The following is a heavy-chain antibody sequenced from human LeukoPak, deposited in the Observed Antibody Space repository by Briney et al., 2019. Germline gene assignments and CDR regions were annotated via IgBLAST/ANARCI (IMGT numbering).Heavy chain of an antibody. CDR1: GFTFSSHG. J-gene: IGHJ6*02. CDR3: AMGCSSTSWRGYYYYGMDV. Sequence: GRSLRLSCAASGFTFSSHGMHWVRQAPGKGLEWVSVIYSGGSTYYADSVKGRFTISRDNSKNTLYLQMNSLRAEDTAVYYCAMGCSSTSWRGYYYYGMDVWGQGTTATVSS. V-gene: IGHV3-53*01. CDR2: IYSGGST. D-gene: IGHD2-2*01.